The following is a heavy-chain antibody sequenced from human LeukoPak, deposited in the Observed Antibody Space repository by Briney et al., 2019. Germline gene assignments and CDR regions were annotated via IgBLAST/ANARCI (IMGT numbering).Heavy chain of an antibody. J-gene: IGHJ4*02. CDR1: GYTFTSYY. V-gene: IGHV1-46*01. CDR2: INPSSGST. Sequence: ASVKVSCKASGYTFTSYYMHWVRQAPGQGLEWMGIINPSSGSTSYAQKFQGRVTMTRDTSTSTVYMELSSLRSEDTAVYYCAGQVRGYSYGYLDYWGQGTLSPSPQ. CDR3: AGQVRGYSYGYLDY. D-gene: IGHD5-18*01.